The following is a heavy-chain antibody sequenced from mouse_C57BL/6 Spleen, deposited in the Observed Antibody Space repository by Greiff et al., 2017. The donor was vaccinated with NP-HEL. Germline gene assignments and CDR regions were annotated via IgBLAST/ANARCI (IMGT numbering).Heavy chain of an antibody. CDR2: ISSGGSYT. Sequence: EVKLMESGGDLVKPGGSLKLSCAASGFTFSSYGMSWVRQTPDKRLEWVATISSGGSYTYYPDSVKGRFTISRDNAKNTLYLQMSSLKSEDTAMYYCARQHYGYEVYAMDYWGQGTSVTVSS. CDR3: ARQHYGYEVYAMDY. J-gene: IGHJ4*01. CDR1: GFTFSSYG. D-gene: IGHD2-2*01. V-gene: IGHV5-6*01.